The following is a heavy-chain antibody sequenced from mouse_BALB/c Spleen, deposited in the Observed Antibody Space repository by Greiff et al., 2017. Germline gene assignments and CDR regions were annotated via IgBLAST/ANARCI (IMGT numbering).Heavy chain of an antibody. CDR3: ARYTVVAPNYFDY. Sequence: EVKVVESGPSLVKPSQTLSLTCSVTGDSITSGYWNWIRKFPGNKLEYMGYISYSGSTYYNPSLKSRISITRDTSKNQYYLHLNSVTTEDTATYYCARYTVVAPNYFDYWGQGTTLTVSS. J-gene: IGHJ2*01. CDR1: GDSITSGY. V-gene: IGHV3-8*02. CDR2: ISYSGST. D-gene: IGHD1-1*01.